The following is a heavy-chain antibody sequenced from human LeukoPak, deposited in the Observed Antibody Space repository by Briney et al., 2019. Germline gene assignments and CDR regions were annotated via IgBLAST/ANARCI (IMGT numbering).Heavy chain of an antibody. CDR3: ANVAKGRFFFYYMDV. CDR1: GHTANTYG. V-gene: IGHV1-18*01. J-gene: IGHJ6*03. Sequence: ASVKVSCKASGHTANTYGFSWIRQAPGQGLEWIGWIFSYTGQTKYADKFQGRVTMTTDTSKTIAYLALRSLRSDDTAVYFCANVAKGRFFFYYMDVWGEGTTVTVS. CDR2: IFSYTGQT. D-gene: IGHD3-3*01.